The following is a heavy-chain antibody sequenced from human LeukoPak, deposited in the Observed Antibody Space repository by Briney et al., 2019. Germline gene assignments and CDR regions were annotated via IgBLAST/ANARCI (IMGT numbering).Heavy chain of an antibody. CDR3: ARWAETGYCSSTSCYARGSGSLYYYYGMDV. V-gene: IGHV4-34*12. CDR2: IIHIGST. CDR1: RGSFSGYY. D-gene: IGHD2-2*01. Sequence: SETLSLTCALSRGSFSGYYWSWIPQPPGKGLEWIGEIIHIGSTTYTPSLTSRVTISVDTSKNQFSLELSSVTAADTAVYYCARWAETGYCSSTSCYARGSGSLYYYYGMDVWGQGTTVTVSS. J-gene: IGHJ6*02.